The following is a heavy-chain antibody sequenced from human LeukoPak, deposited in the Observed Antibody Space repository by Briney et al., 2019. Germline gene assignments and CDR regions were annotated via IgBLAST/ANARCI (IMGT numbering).Heavy chain of an antibody. CDR1: GFTFSHYG. D-gene: IGHD1-26*01. V-gene: IGHV3-30*02. CDR3: AKDKGGARIYFDY. J-gene: IGHJ4*02. Sequence: PGGSLRLSCGVSGFTFSHYGMLWVRQAPGKGLEWVAFIRYEGSNKYYADSVKGRFTISRDISKNTPYLQMNSLRAEDTAVYYCAKDKGGARIYFDYWGQGTLVTVSS. CDR2: IRYEGSNK.